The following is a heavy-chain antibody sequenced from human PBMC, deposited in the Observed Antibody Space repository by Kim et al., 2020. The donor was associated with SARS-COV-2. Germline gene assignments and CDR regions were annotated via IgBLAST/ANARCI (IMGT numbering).Heavy chain of an antibody. V-gene: IGHV3-21*01. Sequence: GGSLRLSCAASGFTFSSYSMNWVRQAPGKGLEWVSSISSSSSYIYYADSVKGRFTISRDNAKNSLYLQMNSLRAEDTAVYYCARDPFGELRGVWFDPWGQGTLVTVSS. CDR2: ISSSSSYI. CDR3: ARDPFGELRGVWFDP. CDR1: GFTFSSYS. D-gene: IGHD3-10*01. J-gene: IGHJ5*02.